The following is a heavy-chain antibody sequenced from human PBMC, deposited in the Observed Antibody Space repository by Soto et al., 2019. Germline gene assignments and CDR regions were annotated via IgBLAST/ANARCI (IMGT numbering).Heavy chain of an antibody. CDR3: ARDFQWGYDYIWGSYRTNDAFDI. D-gene: IGHD3-16*02. J-gene: IGHJ3*02. CDR2: IKQDGSEK. CDR1: GFTFSSYW. V-gene: IGHV3-7*01. Sequence: GGSLRLSCAASGFTFSSYWMSWVRQAPGKGLEWVANIKQDGSEKYYVDSVKGRFTISRDNAKNSLYLQMNSLRAEDRAVYYCARDFQWGYDYIWGSYRTNDAFDIWGQGTMVTVSS.